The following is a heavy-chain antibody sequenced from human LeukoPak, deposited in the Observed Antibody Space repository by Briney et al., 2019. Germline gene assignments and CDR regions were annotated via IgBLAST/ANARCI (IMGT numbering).Heavy chain of an antibody. CDR2: MHPGDSDT. D-gene: IGHD3-10*01. CDR1: GYTFTNYW. J-gene: IGHJ4*02. CDR3: AASTYGSGAYVGFDS. V-gene: IGHV5-51*01. Sequence: GESLKISCKGSGYTFTNYWIGWVRQMPGKGLEWMGIMHPGDSDTRYSPSFQGQVTISADKSVSTTYLQWSSLKASDTAMYYCAASTYGSGAYVGFDSWGQGTLVSVSS.